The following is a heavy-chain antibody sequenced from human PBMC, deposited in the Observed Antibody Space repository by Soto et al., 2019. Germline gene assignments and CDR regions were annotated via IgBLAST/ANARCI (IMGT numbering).Heavy chain of an antibody. D-gene: IGHD6-19*01. CDR1: SGTISSSNW. J-gene: IGHJ4*02. V-gene: IGHV4-4*02. CDR2: INQSGSP. CDR3: ARGGSSGWSXY. Sequence: SETLSLTCAVSSGTISSSNWWTWVRQPPGKGLEWIGEINQSGSPNYNPSLRSRVTISVDKSKSQFFLKLSSVTAADTAVYYCARGGSSGWSXYWGQGTLVTVSS.